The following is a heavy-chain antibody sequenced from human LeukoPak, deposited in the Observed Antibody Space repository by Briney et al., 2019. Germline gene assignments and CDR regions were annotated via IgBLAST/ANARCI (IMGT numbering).Heavy chain of an antibody. V-gene: IGHV4-34*01. CDR3: ARGPRGYYDFWSGYRSDYYYYYMDA. J-gene: IGHJ6*03. Sequence: SETLSRACAVYGGSFSGYYWSWIRQPPGKGLEWIGEINHSGSTNYNPSLKSRVTISVDTSKNQFSLKLSSATAADTAVYYCARGPRGYYDFWSGYRSDYYYYYMDAWGKGTTVTVSS. D-gene: IGHD3-3*01. CDR1: GGSFSGYY. CDR2: INHSGST.